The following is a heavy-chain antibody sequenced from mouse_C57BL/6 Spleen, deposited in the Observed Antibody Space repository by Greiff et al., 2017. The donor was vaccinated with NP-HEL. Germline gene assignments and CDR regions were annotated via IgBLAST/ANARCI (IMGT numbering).Heavy chain of an antibody. J-gene: IGHJ4*01. CDR3: ARSDLRAMDY. CDR1: GYAFSSSW. V-gene: IGHV1-82*01. Sequence: QVQLQESGPELVKPGASVKISCKASGYAFSSSWMNWVKQRPGKGLEWIGRISPGYGAPNYNGKFKGKATLTADKSSSTAYMQLSCLTSEDSAVYICARSDLRAMDYWGQGTSVTVSS. D-gene: IGHD5-1*01. CDR2: ISPGYGAP.